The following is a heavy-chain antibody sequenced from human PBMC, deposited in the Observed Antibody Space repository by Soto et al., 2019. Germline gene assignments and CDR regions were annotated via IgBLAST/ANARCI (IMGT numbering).Heavy chain of an antibody. CDR1: GGSISSGGYY. Sequence: SETLSLTCTVSGGSISSGGYYWSWIRQHPGKGLEWIGYIYYSGSTYYNPSLKSRVTISVDTSKNQFSLKLSSVTAADTAVYYCARVSQVGGPKYCSGGSCPNAFYYYYYGMDVWGQGTTVTVSS. J-gene: IGHJ6*02. D-gene: IGHD2-15*01. V-gene: IGHV4-31*03. CDR2: IYYSGST. CDR3: ARVSQVGGPKYCSGGSCPNAFYYYYYGMDV.